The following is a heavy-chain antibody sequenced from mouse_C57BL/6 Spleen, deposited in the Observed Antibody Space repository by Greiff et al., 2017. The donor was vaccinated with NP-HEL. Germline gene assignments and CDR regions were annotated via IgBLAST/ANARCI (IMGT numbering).Heavy chain of an antibody. V-gene: IGHV5-17*01. D-gene: IGHD2-3*01. J-gene: IGHJ2*01. Sequence: DVKLVESGGGLVKPGGSLKLSCAASGFTFSDYGMHWVRQAPEKGLEWVAYISSGSSTIYYADTVKGRFTISRDNAKNTLFLQMTSLRSEDTAMYYCARPCGYSVYFDYWGQGTTLTVSS. CDR2: ISSGSSTI. CDR1: GFTFSDYG. CDR3: ARPCGYSVYFDY.